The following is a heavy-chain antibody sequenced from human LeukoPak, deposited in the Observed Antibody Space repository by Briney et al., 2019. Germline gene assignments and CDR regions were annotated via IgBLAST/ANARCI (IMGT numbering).Heavy chain of an antibody. Sequence: PSETLSLTCTVSGGTITSYHWSWIGPGPGKGLVWMGYLYYSGSTNANHSLKSRVITSVDTSKNQFSQMLSPVTAADTAVYYCARHVWHFVRADANYFDYWGQGTLVTVSS. CDR1: GGTITSYH. V-gene: IGHV4-59*08. CDR3: ARHVWHFVRADANYFDY. J-gene: IGHJ4*02. CDR2: LYYSGST. D-gene: IGHD3-10*02.